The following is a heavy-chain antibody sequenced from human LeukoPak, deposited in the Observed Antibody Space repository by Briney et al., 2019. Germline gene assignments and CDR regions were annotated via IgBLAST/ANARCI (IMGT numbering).Heavy chain of an antibody. CDR1: GCTFTSSG. CDR2: ISAFNGNT. J-gene: IGHJ3*02. V-gene: IGHV1-18*01. Sequence: ASVKVSCKASGCTFTSSGISWVRQAPGQGLEWMGWISAFNGNTNYAQKLQGRVTMTTDTSTTTAYMELRSLRSDDTAAYYCARATNWNYAFDIWGQGTMVTVSS. CDR3: ARATNWNYAFDI. D-gene: IGHD1-7*01.